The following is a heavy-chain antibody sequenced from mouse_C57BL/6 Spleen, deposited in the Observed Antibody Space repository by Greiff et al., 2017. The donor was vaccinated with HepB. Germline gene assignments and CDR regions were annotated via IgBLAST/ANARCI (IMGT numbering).Heavy chain of an antibody. D-gene: IGHD1-1*01. V-gene: IGHV1-39*01. CDR2: INPNYGTT. CDR1: GYSFTDYN. J-gene: IGHJ1*03. CDR3: ARAGYYGSSLWYFDV. Sequence: VQLQQSGPELVKPGASVKISCKASGYSFTDYNMNWVKQSNGKSLEWIGVINPNYGTTSYNQKFKGKATLTVDQSSNTAYMQLNSLTSEDSAVYYWARAGYYGSSLWYFDVWGTGTTVTVSS.